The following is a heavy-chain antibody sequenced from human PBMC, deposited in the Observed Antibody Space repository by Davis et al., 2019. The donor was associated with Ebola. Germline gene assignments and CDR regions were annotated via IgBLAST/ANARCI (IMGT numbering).Heavy chain of an antibody. Sequence: PSETLSLTCAVYGGSFSGYYWSWIRQPPGKGLEWIGEINHSGSTNYNPSLKSRVTISVDTSKNQFSLKLSSVTAADTAVYYCARDGDYGSGSYTPFDYWGQGTLVTVSS. V-gene: IGHV4-34*01. CDR2: INHSGST. J-gene: IGHJ4*02. CDR1: GGSFSGYY. CDR3: ARDGDYGSGSYTPFDY. D-gene: IGHD3-10*01.